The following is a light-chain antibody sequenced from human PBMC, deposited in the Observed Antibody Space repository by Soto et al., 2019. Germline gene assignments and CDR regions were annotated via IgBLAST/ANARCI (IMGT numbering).Light chain of an antibody. V-gene: IGLV2-14*01. CDR1: NSDVGIYDF. CDR3: SSYSTTNTLV. CDR2: EVS. J-gene: IGLJ1*01. Sequence: QSALTQPASVSGTPGQSITISCTGSNSDVGIYDFVSWYQHHPGRAPKLIVSEVSHRPSGVSNRFSGSKSGNTASLIISGLQADDEAEYFCSSYSTTNTLVFGSGTKLTVL.